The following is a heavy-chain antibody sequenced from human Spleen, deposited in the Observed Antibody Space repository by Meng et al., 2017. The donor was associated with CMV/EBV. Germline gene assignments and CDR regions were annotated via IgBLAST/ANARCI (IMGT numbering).Heavy chain of an antibody. CDR3: ARDSGSGIAAAGHNTYYYGMDV. CDR2: IYYSGST. Sequence: GSLRLSCAASGFTFSSYWMSWVRQAPGKGLEWIGSIYYSGSTYYNPSLKSRVTISVDTSKNQFSLKLSSVTAADTAVYYCARDSGSGIAAAGHNTYYYGMDVWGQGTTVTVSS. V-gene: IGHV4-39*07. J-gene: IGHJ6*02. CDR1: GFTFSSYW. D-gene: IGHD6-13*01.